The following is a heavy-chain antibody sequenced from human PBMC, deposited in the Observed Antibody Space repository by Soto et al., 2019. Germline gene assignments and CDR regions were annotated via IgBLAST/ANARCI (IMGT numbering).Heavy chain of an antibody. J-gene: IGHJ4*02. V-gene: IGHV3-73*01. D-gene: IGHD3-10*01. Sequence: GGSLRLSCAASGFTFSDSTMQWVRQASGKGLEWVGRIKGKANNYATAYAASVKGRFTISRDDSKNTAYLQMNSLKTEDTAVYYCTRSGASDYWGQGTLVTVSS. CDR3: TRSGASDY. CDR1: GFTFSDST. CDR2: IKGKANNYAT.